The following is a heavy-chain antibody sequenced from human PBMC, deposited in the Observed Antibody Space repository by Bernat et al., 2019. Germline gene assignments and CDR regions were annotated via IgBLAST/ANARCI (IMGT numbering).Heavy chain of an antibody. J-gene: IGHJ4*02. CDR1: GFTFSSYA. Sequence: EVQLLESGGGLVQPGGSLRLSCAASGFTFSSYAMSWVRQAPGKGLEWVSAISGSGGSTYYADSVKGRFTISRDNSKNTLYLQMNSLRAEDTAVYYCAKGSGGWPGHATQFDYWGQGTLVTVSS. CDR3: AKGSGGWPGHATQFDY. CDR2: ISGSGGST. V-gene: IGHV3-23*01. D-gene: IGHD6-19*01.